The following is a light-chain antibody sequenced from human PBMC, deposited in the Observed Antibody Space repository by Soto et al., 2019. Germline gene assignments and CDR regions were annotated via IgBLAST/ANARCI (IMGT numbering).Light chain of an antibody. V-gene: IGKV3-11*01. CDR2: DAF. CDR3: QQYKSYPWT. J-gene: IGKJ1*01. CDR1: QSVRRN. Sequence: EIVLTQSPATVSLSPGERAPLSCRASQSVRRNLAWYQHKPGQAPRLLIYDAFNRATGIPARFGGSGSGTDYTLTISSLEPDDFATYYCQQYKSYPWTFGQGTKV.